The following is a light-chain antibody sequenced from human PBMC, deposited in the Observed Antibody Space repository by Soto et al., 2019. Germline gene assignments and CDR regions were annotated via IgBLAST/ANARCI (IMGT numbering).Light chain of an antibody. CDR2: EDN. J-gene: IGLJ2*01. CDR1: SGSIASNY. V-gene: IGLV6-57*04. Sequence: NFMLTQPHSVSESPGKTVTISCTRSSGSIASNYVQWYQQRPGSAPTTVIYEDNQRPSGVPDRFSGSIDSSSNSASLTISGLKTEVEADYYCQSYDSSNHAVVFGGGTKLTVL. CDR3: QSYDSSNHAVV.